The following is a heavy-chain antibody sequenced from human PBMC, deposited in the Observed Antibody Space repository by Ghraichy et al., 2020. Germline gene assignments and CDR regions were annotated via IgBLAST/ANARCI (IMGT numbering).Heavy chain of an antibody. Sequence: GGSLRLSCAASGFTFSSYWMNWVRQAPGKGLEWVANIKQDGSEKYYVDSVKGRFTISRDNAKNSLYLQMNSLRAEDTAVYYCASHNYYDSGRVPNSWGQGTLVTVSS. CDR2: IKQDGSEK. CDR1: GFTFSSYW. D-gene: IGHD3-10*01. V-gene: IGHV3-7*03. CDR3: ASHNYYDSGRVPNS. J-gene: IGHJ4*02.